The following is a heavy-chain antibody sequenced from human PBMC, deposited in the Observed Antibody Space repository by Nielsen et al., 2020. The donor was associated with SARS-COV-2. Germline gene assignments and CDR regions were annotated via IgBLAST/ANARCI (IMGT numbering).Heavy chain of an antibody. CDR1: GYTFTGYY. V-gene: IGHV1-2*02. D-gene: IGHD1-26*01. J-gene: IGHJ4*02. Sequence: ASVQVSCKASGYTFTGYYMHWVRQAPGQGLEWMGWINPNSGGTKYAQKFQGRVTMTRDTSISTAYMELSRLRSDDTAVYYCASSGGGSHFDYWGQGTLVTVSS. CDR3: ASSGGGSHFDY. CDR2: INPNSGGT.